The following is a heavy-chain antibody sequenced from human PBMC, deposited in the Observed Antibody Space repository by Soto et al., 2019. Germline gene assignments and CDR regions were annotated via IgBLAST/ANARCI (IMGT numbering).Heavy chain of an antibody. D-gene: IGHD4-17*01. CDR2: ISPYNGNT. J-gene: IGHJ4*02. Sequence: QVQLVQSGAEVKKPGASVKVSCKASGYTFTNYGITWVRQAPGQGLEWMGWISPYNGNTNYANKLQGRVTMTTDTAKSTVYREMTSLRSDDMGVYYCTSVLHGEPYYWGQGTLVTVSS. V-gene: IGHV1-18*03. CDR1: GYTFTNYG. CDR3: TSVLHGEPYY.